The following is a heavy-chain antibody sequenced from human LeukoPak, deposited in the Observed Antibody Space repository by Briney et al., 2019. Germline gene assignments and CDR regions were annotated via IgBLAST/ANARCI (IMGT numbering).Heavy chain of an antibody. CDR1: GGTFSSYA. V-gene: IGHV1-69*13. J-gene: IGHJ3*02. Sequence: SVKVSCKASGGTFSSYAISWVRQAPGQGLEWMGGIIPIFGTANYAQKFQGRVTITADESTSTAYMELSSLRSEDTAVYYCARGGDTAMAKDAFDIWGQGTVVTVSS. D-gene: IGHD5-18*01. CDR3: ARGGDTAMAKDAFDI. CDR2: IIPIFGTA.